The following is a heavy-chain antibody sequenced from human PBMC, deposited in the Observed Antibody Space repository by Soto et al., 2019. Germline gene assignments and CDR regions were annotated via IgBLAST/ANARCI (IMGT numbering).Heavy chain of an antibody. CDR1: GGSISSYY. D-gene: IGHD4-17*01. CDR3: AREFYGDSDY. Sequence: SETLSLTCTVSGGSISSYYWSWIRQPPGKGLEWIGYIYYSGSTNYNPSLKSRVTISVDTSKNQFSLKLSSVTAADTAVYYCAREFYGDSDYWGQGTLVTVSS. V-gene: IGHV4-59*01. J-gene: IGHJ4*02. CDR2: IYYSGST.